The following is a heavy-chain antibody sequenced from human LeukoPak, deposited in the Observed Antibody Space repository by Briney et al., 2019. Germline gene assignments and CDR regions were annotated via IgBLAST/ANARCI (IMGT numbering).Heavy chain of an antibody. D-gene: IGHD3-10*01. J-gene: IGHJ6*03. CDR2: IYSGGST. CDR3: AIVYYGSGSLYYYYYYMDV. V-gene: IGHV3-53*01. CDR1: GFTVSSNY. Sequence: PGGSLRLSCAASGFTVSSNYMSWVRQAPGKGLEWVSVIYSGGSTYYADSVKGRFTISRDTSKNTLHLQMNSLRAEDTAVYYCAIVYYGSGSLYYYYYYMDVWGKGTTVTISS.